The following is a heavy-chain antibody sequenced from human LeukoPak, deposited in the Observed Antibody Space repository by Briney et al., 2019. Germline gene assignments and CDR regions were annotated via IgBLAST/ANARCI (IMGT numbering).Heavy chain of an antibody. CDR2: ISGSGDTI. Sequence: GGSLRLSCAASGFTFTSYAMNWVRQAPGKGLEWVSAISGSGDTIFYADPVKGRFTVSRDNSKNTLYLQMNSLRVEGTAVYFCAKADPGTGAFDYWGQGSLVTVSS. CDR1: GFTFTSYA. CDR3: AKADPGTGAFDY. J-gene: IGHJ4*02. D-gene: IGHD1-14*01. V-gene: IGHV3-23*01.